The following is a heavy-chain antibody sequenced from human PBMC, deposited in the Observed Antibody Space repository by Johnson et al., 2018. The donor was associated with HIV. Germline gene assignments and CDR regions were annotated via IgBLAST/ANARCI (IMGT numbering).Heavy chain of an antibody. V-gene: IGHV3-23*04. CDR1: GFTFSSYA. D-gene: IGHD6-6*01. J-gene: IGHJ3*02. CDR2: ISGSGGST. CDR3: AKVLAGIAARPLTFDAFDI. Sequence: MQLVESGGGVVQPGRSLRLSCAASGFTFSSYAMSWVRQAPGKGLEWVSAISGSGGSTYYADSVKGRFTISRDNSKNTLYLQMNSLRAEDTAVYYCAKVLAGIAARPLTFDAFDIWGQGTMVTVSS.